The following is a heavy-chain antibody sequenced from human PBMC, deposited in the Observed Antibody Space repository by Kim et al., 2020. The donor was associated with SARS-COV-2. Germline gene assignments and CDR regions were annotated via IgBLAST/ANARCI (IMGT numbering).Heavy chain of an antibody. Sequence: SETLSLTCTVSGASITGNTYSWGWIRQPPGKGLEWIGSLSYSGRTYYNPSLKSRVTILVDTSKNHFSLRLTSVAAADTAVYFCARAGALNKYYDVLTAYIIFDYWGQGTLVTVSS. V-gene: IGHV4-39*07. J-gene: IGHJ4*02. CDR2: LSYSGRT. CDR3: ARAGALNKYYDVLTAYIIFDY. D-gene: IGHD3-9*01. CDR1: GASITGNTYS.